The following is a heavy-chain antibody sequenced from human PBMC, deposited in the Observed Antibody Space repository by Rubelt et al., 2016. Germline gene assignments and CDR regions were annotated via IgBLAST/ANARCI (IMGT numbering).Heavy chain of an antibody. CDR2: ISAYNGNT. V-gene: IGHV1-18*01. Sequence: VKVSCKASGYTFTSYGISWVRQAPGQGLEWMGWISAYNGNTNYAQKLQGRVTMTTDTSTSTAYMELRSLRSDDTAVYYCARDRSSGWLTYYYYYMDVWGKGTTVTVSS. J-gene: IGHJ6*03. CDR1: GYTFTSYG. CDR3: ARDRSSGWLTYYYYYMDV. D-gene: IGHD6-19*01.